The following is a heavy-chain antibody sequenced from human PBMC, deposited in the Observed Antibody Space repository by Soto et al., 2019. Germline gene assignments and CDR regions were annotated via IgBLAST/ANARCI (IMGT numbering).Heavy chain of an antibody. CDR2: ISGSGGST. Sequence: GGSLRLSCAASGFTFSSYAMSWVRQAPGKGLEWVSAISGSGGSTYYADSVKGRFTISRDNSKNTLYLQMNSLRAEDTAVYYCAKDVYRAIVAAAAIIGPTDYWGQGTLVTVSS. D-gene: IGHD6-13*01. CDR1: GFTFSSYA. V-gene: IGHV3-23*01. J-gene: IGHJ4*02. CDR3: AKDVYRAIVAAAAIIGPTDY.